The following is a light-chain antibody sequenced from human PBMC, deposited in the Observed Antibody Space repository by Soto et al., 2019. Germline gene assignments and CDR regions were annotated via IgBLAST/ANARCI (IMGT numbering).Light chain of an antibody. CDR2: DAS. Sequence: EMVMTQSPATLSVSPGERATLSCRASQSVSSNLAWYQQKPGQAPRLLIYDASNRATGIPARFSGSGSGTDFTLTISNLQPEDFAVYYCQQYAKWPPQTFGQGTKVDIK. CDR1: QSVSSN. V-gene: IGKV3D-15*01. J-gene: IGKJ1*01. CDR3: QQYAKWPPQT.